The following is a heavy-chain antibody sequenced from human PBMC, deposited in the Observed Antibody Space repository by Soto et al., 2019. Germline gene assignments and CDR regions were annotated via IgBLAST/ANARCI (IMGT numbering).Heavy chain of an antibody. CDR3: AKEMGDYYDSSGSWFDH. D-gene: IGHD3-22*01. V-gene: IGHV3-23*01. CDR2: ISGSGGNT. CDR1: GFTFSSYV. J-gene: IGHJ5*02. Sequence: GGSLRLSCAASGFTFSSYVMSWVRQAPGKGLEWVSAISGSGGNTYYADSVKGRFTISRDNSKNTLFLQMNSLRAEDTALYFCAKEMGDYYDSSGSWFDHWGQGTLVTVSS.